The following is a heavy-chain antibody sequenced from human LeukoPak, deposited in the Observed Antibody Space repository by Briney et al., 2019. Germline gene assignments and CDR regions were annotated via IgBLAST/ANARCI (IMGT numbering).Heavy chain of an antibody. CDR1: GFTFSDYY. J-gene: IGHJ4*02. Sequence: GGSLRLSCAASGFTFSDYYMSWIRQAPGKGLEWVSYISSSGSTIYYADSVKGRFTISRDNTKNSLYLQMNSLRAEDTGVYYCARDIYDSSGYYWKIFGYWGQGTLVSVSS. CDR3: ARDIYDSSGYYWKIFGY. CDR2: ISSSGSTI. D-gene: IGHD3-22*01. V-gene: IGHV3-11*01.